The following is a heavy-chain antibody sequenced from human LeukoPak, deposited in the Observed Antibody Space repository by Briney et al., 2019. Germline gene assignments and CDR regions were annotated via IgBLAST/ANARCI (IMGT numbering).Heavy chain of an antibody. D-gene: IGHD4-17*01. CDR3: ARGAGNDYGDYVTLGD. CDR1: GYTFTGYY. J-gene: IGHJ4*02. CDR2: INPNSGGT. V-gene: IGHV1-2*02. Sequence: ASVKVSCKASGYTFTGYYMHWVRQAPGQGLEWMGWINPNSGGTNYAQKFQGRVTMTRNTSISTAYMELSSLRSEDTAVYYCARGAGNDYGDYVTLGDWGQGTLVTVSS.